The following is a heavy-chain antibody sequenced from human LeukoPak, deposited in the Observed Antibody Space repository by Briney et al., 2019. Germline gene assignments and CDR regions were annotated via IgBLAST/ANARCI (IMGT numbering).Heavy chain of an antibody. J-gene: IGHJ3*02. V-gene: IGHV3-9*01. D-gene: IGHD6-13*01. CDR1: GFTFDDYA. Sequence: GGSLRPSCAASGFTFDDYAMHWVRQAPGKGLEWVSGISWNSGNIDYADSVKGRFTISRDNAKNSLYLQMNSLRAEDTALYYCATSGRAAAGTRDAFDIWGQGTMVTVSS. CDR3: ATSGRAAAGTRDAFDI. CDR2: ISWNSGNI.